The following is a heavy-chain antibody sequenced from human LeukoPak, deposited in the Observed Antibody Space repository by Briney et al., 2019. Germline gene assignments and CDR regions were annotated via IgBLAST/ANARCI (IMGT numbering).Heavy chain of an antibody. Sequence: GRSLRLSCAASGFTFSSYGMHWVRQAPGKGLEWVAVISYDGSNKYYADSVKGRFTISRDNSKNTLYLQMNSLRAEDTAVYYCARGVLRAFDYWGQGTLVTVSS. J-gene: IGHJ4*02. CDR2: ISYDGSNK. V-gene: IGHV3-30*03. D-gene: IGHD6-13*01. CDR3: ARGVLRAFDY. CDR1: GFTFSSYG.